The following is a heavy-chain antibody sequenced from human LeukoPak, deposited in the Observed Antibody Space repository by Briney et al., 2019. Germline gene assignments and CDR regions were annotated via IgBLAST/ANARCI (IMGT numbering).Heavy chain of an antibody. V-gene: IGHV1-69*05. CDR2: IIPIFGTA. CDR3: ASAGYNWNYCFDY. J-gene: IGHJ4*02. CDR1: GGTFSSYA. D-gene: IGHD1-7*01. Sequence: SXXVSCKASGGTFSSYAIRWVGQAPGKGGEGMGGIIPIFGTAKYAKKLQGRDKITRDEDKRKAYREESSLRSEDTAVYYCASAGYNWNYCFDYWGQGTLVTVSS.